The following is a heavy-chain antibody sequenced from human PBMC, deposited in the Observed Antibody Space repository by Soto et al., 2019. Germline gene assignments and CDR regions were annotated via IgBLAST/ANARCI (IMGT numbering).Heavy chain of an antibody. D-gene: IGHD3-22*01. V-gene: IGHV3-30*18. J-gene: IGHJ4*02. CDR3: AKARAYYYDSSALGDY. Sequence: PGGSLRLSCAASGFTFSSYGMHWVRQAPGKGLEWVAVISYDGSNKYYADSVKGRFTISRDNSNNTLYLQMNSLRVEDTAVYYCAKARAYYYDSSALGDYWGQGTLVTVSS. CDR1: GFTFSSYG. CDR2: ISYDGSNK.